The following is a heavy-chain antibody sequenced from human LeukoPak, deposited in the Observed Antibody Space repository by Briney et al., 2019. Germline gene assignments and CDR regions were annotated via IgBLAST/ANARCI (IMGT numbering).Heavy chain of an antibody. V-gene: IGHV3-23*01. J-gene: IGHJ4*02. Sequence: PGGSLTLSCAASGFTFSTYAMSWVRRTPGEGLEWVSAITDGGGSTYYADSVRGRFTISRDNSKNTLYLQMNSLRVEDTAVYYCAKQHSVCDGDCLTDYWGQGALVTVSS. CDR1: GFTFSTYA. D-gene: IGHD2-21*02. CDR3: AKQHSVCDGDCLTDY. CDR2: ITDGGGST.